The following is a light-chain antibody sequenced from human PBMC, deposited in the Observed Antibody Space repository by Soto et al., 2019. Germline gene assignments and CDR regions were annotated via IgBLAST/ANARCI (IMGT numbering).Light chain of an antibody. CDR3: QHYNNWPPWT. CDR2: GAS. V-gene: IGKV3-15*01. J-gene: IGKJ1*01. CDR1: QTVSRN. Sequence: EVVMTQSPATLSVSPGERATLSCRASQTVSRNLAWYQQRPGQAPRLLIYGASIRATGIPARFSGSGSGTEFTLTISTLQSEDFAIYYCQHYNNWPPWTFGQGTKVDIK.